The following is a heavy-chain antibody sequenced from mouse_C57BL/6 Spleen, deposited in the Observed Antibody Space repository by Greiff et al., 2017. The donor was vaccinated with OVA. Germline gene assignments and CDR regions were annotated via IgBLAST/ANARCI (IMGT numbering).Heavy chain of an antibody. CDR2: INPNNGGT. V-gene: IGHV1-18*01. CDR1: GYTFTDYN. Sequence: VQLQQSGPELVKPGASVKIPCKASGYTFTDYNMDWVKQSHGKSLEWIGDINPNNGGTIYNQKFKGKATLTVDKSSSTAYMELRSLTSEDTAVYYCARKGYDRGFAYWGQGTLVTVSA. D-gene: IGHD2-3*01. CDR3: ARKGYDRGFAY. J-gene: IGHJ3*01.